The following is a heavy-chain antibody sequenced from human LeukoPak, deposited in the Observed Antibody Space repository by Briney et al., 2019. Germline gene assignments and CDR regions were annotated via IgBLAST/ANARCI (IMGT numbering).Heavy chain of an antibody. Sequence: SETLSLTCTVSGGSISSSSYYWGWIRQPPGKGLEWIGSIYYSGSTYYNPSLKSRVTISVDTSKNQFSLKLSSVTAADTAVYYCASIPASRYYDFWSGYPRAYYFDYWGQGTLVTVSS. D-gene: IGHD3-3*01. CDR2: IYYSGST. V-gene: IGHV4-39*07. CDR3: ASIPASRYYDFWSGYPRAYYFDY. CDR1: GGSISSSSYY. J-gene: IGHJ4*02.